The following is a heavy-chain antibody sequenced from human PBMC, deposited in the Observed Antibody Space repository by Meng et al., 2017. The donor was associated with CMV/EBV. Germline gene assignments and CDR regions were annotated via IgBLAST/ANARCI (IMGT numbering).Heavy chain of an antibody. CDR3: ARGFY. CDR2: INHSGST. V-gene: IGHV4-34*01. CDR1: GGSFSGYY. J-gene: IGHJ4*02. Sequence: SETLSLTCAVYGGSFSGYYWSWIRQPPGKGLEWIGEINHSGSTNYNPSLKSRVTISVDTSKNQFSLKLSSMTAADTAVYYCARGFYWGQGTLVTVSS.